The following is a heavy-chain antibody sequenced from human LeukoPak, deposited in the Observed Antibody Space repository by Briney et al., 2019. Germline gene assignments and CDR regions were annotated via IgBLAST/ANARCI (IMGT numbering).Heavy chain of an antibody. CDR1: GGTFSSYA. V-gene: IGHV5-51*01. D-gene: IGHD6-13*01. CDR2: IYPGDSDT. Sequence: ASVKVSCKASGGTFSSYAISWVRQMPGKGLEWMGIIYPGDSDTRYSPSFQGQVTISADKSISTAYLQWSSLKASDTAMYYCARPLSPAAANFDYWGQGTLVTVSS. J-gene: IGHJ4*02. CDR3: ARPLSPAAANFDY.